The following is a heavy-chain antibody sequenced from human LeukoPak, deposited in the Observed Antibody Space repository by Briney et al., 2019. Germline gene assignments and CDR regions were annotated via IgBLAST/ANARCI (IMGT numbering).Heavy chain of an antibody. CDR1: GFIFSSYD. D-gene: IGHD6-19*01. CDR2: IGTAGDT. CDR3: TRGAGSSGWDPFDY. V-gene: IGHV3-13*01. Sequence: GGSLRLSCAASGFIFSSYDMHWVRHATGKGLEWVSGIGTAGDTYYPGSVKGRFTISRENAKNSLYLQMNSLRAGDTAVYYCTRGAGSSGWDPFDYWGQGTLVTVSS. J-gene: IGHJ4*02.